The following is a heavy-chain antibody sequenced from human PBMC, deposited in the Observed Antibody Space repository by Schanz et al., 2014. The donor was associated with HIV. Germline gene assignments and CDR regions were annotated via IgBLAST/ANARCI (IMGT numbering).Heavy chain of an antibody. V-gene: IGHV3-73*02. CDR3: AKRGPYTGRYEYFQQ. J-gene: IGHJ1*01. D-gene: IGHD1-26*01. Sequence: EVQLVESGGGLVQPGGSLKLSCAASGFTFGDSNIHWVRQASGKGLEWVGRIGSKANSYATGYSAPVKGRFTVSRDDSNSTAYLQMNSLRAEDTALYYCAKRGPYTGRYEYFQQWGQGTLVTVSS. CDR1: GFTFGDSN. CDR2: IGSKANSYAT.